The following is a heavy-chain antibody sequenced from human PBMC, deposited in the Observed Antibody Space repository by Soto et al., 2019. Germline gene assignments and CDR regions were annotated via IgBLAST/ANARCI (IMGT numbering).Heavy chain of an antibody. CDR1: GFIFNNYA. D-gene: IGHD2-15*01. Sequence: QVQLVESGGGVVQPGTSLRLSCVTSGFIFNNYALYWVRQAPGKGLEWVASISVDGTKENYADSVKGRCSISRDKSKNTLYLEMNSLRGEDTAVYYCAREVVDWQYFDYWGQGTLVTVSS. CDR3: AREVVDWQYFDY. CDR2: ISVDGTKE. V-gene: IGHV3-30-3*01. J-gene: IGHJ4*02.